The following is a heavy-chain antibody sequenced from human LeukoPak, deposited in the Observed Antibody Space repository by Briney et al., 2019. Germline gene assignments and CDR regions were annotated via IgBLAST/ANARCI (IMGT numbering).Heavy chain of an antibody. CDR3: ARGGYYTEPFDY. D-gene: IGHD3-3*01. V-gene: IGHV4-59*01. J-gene: IGHJ4*02. CDR2: IYYSGST. CDR1: GGSISSYY. Sequence: SETLSLTCTVSGGSISSYYWSWIRQPPGKGLEWIGYIYYSGSTNYNPSLKSRVTISVDTSKNQFSLKLSSVTAADTAVYYCARGGYYTEPFDYWGQGTLVIVSS.